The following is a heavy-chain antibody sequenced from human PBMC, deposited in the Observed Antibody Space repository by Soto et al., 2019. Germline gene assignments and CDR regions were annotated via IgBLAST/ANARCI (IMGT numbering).Heavy chain of an antibody. CDR1: GASVSSTYW. V-gene: IGHV4-4*02. CDR3: ARDNAESGTYYFDF. Sequence: SETLSLTCAVSGASVSSTYWWSWVRQPPGKGPEWIGEINHRGSANYNPSLKSRVTISVDISKSQFSLRLTSVTAADTAVYYCARDNAESGTYYFDFWGQQALVPVSS. J-gene: IGHJ4*02. CDR2: INHRGSA. D-gene: IGHD6-13*01.